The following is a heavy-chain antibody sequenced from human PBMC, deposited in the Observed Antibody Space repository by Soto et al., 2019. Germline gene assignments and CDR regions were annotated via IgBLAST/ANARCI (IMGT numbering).Heavy chain of an antibody. CDR1: GCSISSSSYY. Sequence: PSETLSLTCTFSGCSISSSSYYWGWIRQPPGKGLEWIGKINYSGSTNYNPSLKSRVTISVDTSKNQFSLKLSSVTAADTAFYYCARAQVPAGIFDYWGQGTLVTVSS. V-gene: IGHV4-39*01. CDR3: ARAQVPAGIFDY. CDR2: INYSGST. J-gene: IGHJ4*02. D-gene: IGHD2-2*01.